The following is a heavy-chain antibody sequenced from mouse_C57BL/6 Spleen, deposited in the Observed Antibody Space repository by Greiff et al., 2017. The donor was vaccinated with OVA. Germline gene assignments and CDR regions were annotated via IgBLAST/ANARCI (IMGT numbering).Heavy chain of an antibody. Sequence: EVQLVESEGGLVQPGSSMKLSCTASGFTFSDYYMAWVRQVPEKGLEWVANINYDGSSTYYLDSLKSRFIISRDNAKNILYLQMSSLKSEDTATYYCARAGSSVSPYWYFDVWGTGTTVTVSS. J-gene: IGHJ1*03. CDR3: ARAGSSVSPYWYFDV. V-gene: IGHV5-16*01. CDR2: INYDGSST. D-gene: IGHD1-1*01. CDR1: GFTFSDYY.